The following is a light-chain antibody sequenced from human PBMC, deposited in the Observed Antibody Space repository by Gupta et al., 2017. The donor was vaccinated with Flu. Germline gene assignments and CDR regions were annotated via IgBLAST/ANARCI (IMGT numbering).Light chain of an antibody. V-gene: IGLV2-8*01. J-gene: IGLJ2*01. Sequence: HSALTQPPSASGAPGQSVTISCHGNSRDVDSHNLVHWYQQQPGKAPNLVIYELTNRPSGRPARFSGSNSGNTASLTVSGVQADDEADYYRIPNAGRHVVFGGGTTLTVL. CDR1: SRDVDSHNL. CDR3: IPNAGRHVV. CDR2: ELT.